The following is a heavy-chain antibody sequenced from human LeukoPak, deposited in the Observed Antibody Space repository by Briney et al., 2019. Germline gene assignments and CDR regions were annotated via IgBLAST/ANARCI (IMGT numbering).Heavy chain of an antibody. J-gene: IGHJ4*02. CDR3: AKDRPNYFGTNGHYYRRDGDF. Sequence: GGSLRLSCAASEFTFSIYAMSWVRQAPGRGLEWVASITSTGESTWYAGSVKGRFTISSDNCKYTVYLQMTSLRAEDTAIYYCAKDRPNYFGTNGHYYRRDGDFWGQGPLVTVSS. V-gene: IGHV3-23*01. CDR1: EFTFSIYA. D-gene: IGHD3-22*01. CDR2: ITSTGEST.